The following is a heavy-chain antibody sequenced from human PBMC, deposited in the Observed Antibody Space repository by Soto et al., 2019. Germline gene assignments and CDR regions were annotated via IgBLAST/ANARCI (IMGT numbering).Heavy chain of an antibody. V-gene: IGHV2-5*01. CDR3: ARGLATLPVFAFDI. CDR2: IYWSGDE. CDR1: GFSLSTSGVG. J-gene: IGHJ3*02. Sequence: SCPTLVNPTQTLTLTCSFSGFSLSTSGVGVGWIRQSPGKALEWLALIYWSGDEHYRPSLKSRLSIIKDTSKNHVVLIMTDMDPVDTATYYCARGLATLPVFAFDIWGQGTMVTVSS. D-gene: IGHD6-6*01.